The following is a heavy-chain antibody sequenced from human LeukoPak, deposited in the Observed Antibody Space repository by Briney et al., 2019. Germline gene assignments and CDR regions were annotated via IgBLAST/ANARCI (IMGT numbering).Heavy chain of an antibody. CDR3: APGDSSSWLTRTGRISAFDI. D-gene: IGHD6-13*01. V-gene: IGHV3-11*01. Sequence: PGGSLRLSCAASGFTFSDYYMSWIRQAPGKGLEWVSYISSSGSTIYYADSVKGRFAISRDNAKNSLYLQMNSLRAEDTAVYYCAPGDSSSWLTRTGRISAFDIWGQGTMVTVSS. J-gene: IGHJ3*02. CDR2: ISSSGSTI. CDR1: GFTFSDYY.